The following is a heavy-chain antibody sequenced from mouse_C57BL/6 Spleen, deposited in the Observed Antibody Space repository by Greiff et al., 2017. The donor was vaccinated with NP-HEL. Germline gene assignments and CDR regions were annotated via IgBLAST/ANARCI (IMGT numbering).Heavy chain of an antibody. CDR1: GYTFTSYW. CDR2: IDPSDSYT. J-gene: IGHJ4*01. V-gene: IGHV1-59*01. D-gene: IGHD1-1*01. Sequence: VQLQQPGAELVRPGTSVKLSCKASGYTFTSYWMHWVKQRPGQGLEWIGVIDPSDSYTNYNQKFKGKSTLTVDTSSSTAYMQLSSLTSEDSAVYYCANYGSSYGSAMDYWGQGTSVTVSS. CDR3: ANYGSSYGSAMDY.